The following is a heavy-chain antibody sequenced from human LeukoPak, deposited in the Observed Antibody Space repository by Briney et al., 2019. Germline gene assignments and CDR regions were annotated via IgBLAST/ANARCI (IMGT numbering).Heavy chain of an antibody. V-gene: IGHV3-33*01. CDR2: IWYDGSNK. CDR3: ARDGQQLVIDY. CDR1: GFTFSSYG. J-gene: IGHJ4*02. D-gene: IGHD6-13*01. Sequence: GGSLRLSCAASGFTFSSYGMHWVRQAPGKGLEWVAVIWYDGSNKYYADSVKGRFTISSDNSKNTLYLQMNSLRAEDTAVYYCARDGQQLVIDYWGQGTLVTVSS.